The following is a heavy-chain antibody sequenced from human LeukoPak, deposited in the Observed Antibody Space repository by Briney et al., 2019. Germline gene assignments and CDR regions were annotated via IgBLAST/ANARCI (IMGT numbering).Heavy chain of an antibody. J-gene: IGHJ6*03. CDR3: ARDCPYHYMDV. V-gene: IGHV4-39*07. CDR1: GGSISSSSYY. CDR2: IYYSGST. Sequence: SETLSLTCTVSGGSISSSSYYWGWIRQPPGKGLEWIGSIYYSGSTYYNPSLKSRVTISVDTSKNQFSLKLSSVTAADTAVYYCARDCPYHYMDVWGKGTTVTVSS.